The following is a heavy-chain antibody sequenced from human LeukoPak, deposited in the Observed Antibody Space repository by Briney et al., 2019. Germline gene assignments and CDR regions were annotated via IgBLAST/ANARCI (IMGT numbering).Heavy chain of an antibody. CDR2: ISGSGGST. Sequence: GGSLRLSCAASGFTFSSYAMSWVRQAPGKGLEWVSAISGSGGSTYYADSVKGRLTISRDNSKNTLYLQMNSLRAEDTAVYYCAKVPTVPSYYFDYWGQGTLVTVSS. J-gene: IGHJ4*02. D-gene: IGHD3-10*01. CDR3: AKVPTVPSYYFDY. V-gene: IGHV3-23*01. CDR1: GFTFSSYA.